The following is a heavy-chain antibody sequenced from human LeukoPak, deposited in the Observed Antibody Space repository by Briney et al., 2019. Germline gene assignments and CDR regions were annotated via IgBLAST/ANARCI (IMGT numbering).Heavy chain of an antibody. Sequence: ASVKVSCKTSGFTFTTYTMHWVRQAPGQRLEWMGWINAANGNTQYSQKFQGGVTITRDTSASTAYMELSSLRSEDTAVYYCARTYYYDSSGYYPKYFQHWGQGTLVTVSS. CDR2: INAANGNT. CDR1: GFTFTTYT. CDR3: ARTYYYDSSGYYPKYFQH. V-gene: IGHV1-3*01. J-gene: IGHJ1*01. D-gene: IGHD3-22*01.